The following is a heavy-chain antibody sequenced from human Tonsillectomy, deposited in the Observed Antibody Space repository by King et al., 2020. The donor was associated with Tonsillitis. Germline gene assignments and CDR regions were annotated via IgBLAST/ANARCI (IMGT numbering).Heavy chain of an antibody. V-gene: IGHV3-23*04. J-gene: IGHJ4*02. Sequence: VQLVESGGGLVQPGGSMRLSCAASGFTFSSYSMSWVREASGKGLEGFSTISGGGGSTYYPDSGKGRFTISRDNSKNTLYLQMNSLRAEDTAVYYCAKRMAVRAVKYYFDYWGQGTLVTVSS. CDR1: GFTFSSYS. CDR2: ISGGGGST. CDR3: AKRMAVRAVKYYFDY. D-gene: IGHD2-21*01.